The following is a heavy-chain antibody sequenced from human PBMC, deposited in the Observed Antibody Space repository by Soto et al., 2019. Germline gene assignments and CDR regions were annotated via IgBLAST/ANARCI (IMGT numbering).Heavy chain of an antibody. CDR1: GFTFTSSA. V-gene: IGHV1-58*02. D-gene: IGHD3-3*01. CDR2: IVVGSGNT. J-gene: IGHJ6*03. CDR3: ARTCDFWSGSGYYYYMDV. Sequence: ASVKVSCKASGFTFTSSAMQWVRQARGQRLEWIGWIVVGSGNTNYAQKFQERVTITRDMSTSTAYMELSSLRSEDTAVYYCARTCDFWSGSGYYYYMDVWGKGTTVTVSS.